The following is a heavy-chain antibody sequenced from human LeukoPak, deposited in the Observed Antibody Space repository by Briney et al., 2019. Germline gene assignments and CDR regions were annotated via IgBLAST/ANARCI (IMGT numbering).Heavy chain of an antibody. Sequence: SVTVSCKASGGTFSTYAISWVRQAPGQGLQWMGRIIPILGITNYAQKFQGRVTITADKSTSTAYMELSSLRSEDTAVYYCARSYYYDSSYYFDYWDQGTLVTVSS. CDR1: GGTFSTYA. V-gene: IGHV1-69*04. D-gene: IGHD3-22*01. J-gene: IGHJ4*02. CDR3: ARSYYYDSSYYFDY. CDR2: IIPILGIT.